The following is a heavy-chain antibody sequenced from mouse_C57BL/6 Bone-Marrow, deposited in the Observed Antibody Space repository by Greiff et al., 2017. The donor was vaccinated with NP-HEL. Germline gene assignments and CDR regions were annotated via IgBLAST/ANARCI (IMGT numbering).Heavy chain of an antibody. Sequence: DVQLVESGGDLVKPGGSLKLSCAASGFTFSSYGMSWVRQTPDKRLEWVATISSGGSYTYYPDSVKGRFTISRDNAKNTLYLQMSSLKSEDTAMYYCARHRATMDYWGQGTSVTVSS. V-gene: IGHV5-6*01. CDR1: GFTFSSYG. CDR2: ISSGGSYT. CDR3: ARHRATMDY. J-gene: IGHJ4*01. D-gene: IGHD3-1*01.